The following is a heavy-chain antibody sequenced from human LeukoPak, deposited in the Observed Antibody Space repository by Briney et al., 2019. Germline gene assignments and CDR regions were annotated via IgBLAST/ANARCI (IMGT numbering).Heavy chain of an antibody. CDR2: IRVSDGYT. Sequence: GGSLRLSCGASGFTFDNYAMTWVRQAPGKGLEWVSAIRVSDGYTYYADSVQGRFIISRDKSRNTVSLQINSLTGDDTALYYCARVAGSYSIRPFDFWGQGTVVLVSS. V-gene: IGHV3-23*01. CDR1: GFTFDNYA. J-gene: IGHJ4*02. CDR3: ARVAGSYSIRPFDF. D-gene: IGHD1-26*01.